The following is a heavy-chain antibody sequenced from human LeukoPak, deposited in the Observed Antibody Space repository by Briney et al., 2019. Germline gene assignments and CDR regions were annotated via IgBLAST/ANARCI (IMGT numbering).Heavy chain of an antibody. V-gene: IGHV5-51*01. CDR1: GYSFISYW. CDR2: IYPGDSDT. D-gene: IGHD3-9*01. J-gene: IGHJ4*01. CDR3: VRQHHDILTGYEYFDY. Sequence: GESLKISCKGSGYSFISYWIGWVRQMPGKGLEWMGIIYPGDSDTRYSPSFQGQVTISVDKSISTAYLQWSSLKASDTAMYYCVRQHHDILTGYEYFDYWGHGTLVTVSS.